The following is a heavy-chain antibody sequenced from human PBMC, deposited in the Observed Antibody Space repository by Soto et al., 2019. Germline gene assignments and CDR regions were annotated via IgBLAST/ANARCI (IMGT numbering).Heavy chain of an antibody. J-gene: IGHJ4*02. CDR1: GFDFSNSG. CDR3: AGDYARGWCQF. CDR2: ISFDGDN. D-gene: IGHD2-8*02. V-gene: IGHV3-30*03. Sequence: QVKLVESGGGVVQPGTSLRLSCTASGFDFSNSGIQWVRQTPGKGLEWVALISFDGDNYYVDSVKGRFTISRDNPTNTVYLQMNRLRPEDTGVYYCAGDYARGWCQFWGQGTLVTVSS.